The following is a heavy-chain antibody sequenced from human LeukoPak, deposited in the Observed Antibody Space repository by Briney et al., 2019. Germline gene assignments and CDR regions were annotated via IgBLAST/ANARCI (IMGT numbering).Heavy chain of an antibody. Sequence: ASVKVSCKASGYSFTSYDINWVRQATGQGLEWMGWMNPNSGNTGYAQKFQGRVTMTRNTSISTAYMELSSLRSEDTAVYYCARSRFDWLWSGMDVWGQGTTVTVSS. D-gene: IGHD3-9*01. CDR2: MNPNSGNT. J-gene: IGHJ6*02. CDR1: GYSFTSYD. CDR3: ARSRFDWLWSGMDV. V-gene: IGHV1-8*01.